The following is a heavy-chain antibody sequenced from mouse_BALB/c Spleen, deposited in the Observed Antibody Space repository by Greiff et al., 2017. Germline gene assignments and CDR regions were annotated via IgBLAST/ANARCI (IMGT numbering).Heavy chain of an antibody. J-gene: IGHJ4*01. CDR1: GFTFSSYG. V-gene: IGHV5-6*01. CDR2: IRSGGSYT. D-gene: IGHD2-3*01. CDR3: ARFDGSLYAMDY. Sequence: EVKLVESGGDLVKPGGSLKLSCAASGFTFSSYGMSWVRQTPDKRLEWVATIRSGGSYTYYPDSVKGRFTIYRDNAKNTLYLQMSSLKSEDTAMYYCARFDGSLYAMDYWGQGTSVTVSA.